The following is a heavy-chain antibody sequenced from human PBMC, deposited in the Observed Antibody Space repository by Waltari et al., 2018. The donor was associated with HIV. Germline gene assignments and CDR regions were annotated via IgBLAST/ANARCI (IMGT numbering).Heavy chain of an antibody. CDR3: ARGRGFSGYQIRENAFDI. J-gene: IGHJ3*02. D-gene: IGHD3-22*01. CDR2: INHSGST. V-gene: IGHV4-34*01. CDR1: GLSFSGYY. Sequence: QVQLQPCGAGLLTPSATLSLTCAVYGLSFSGYYWTWIRPPPGKGLEWIGEINHSGSTNYNPSLKSRVTISVDTSKNQFSLKLSSVTAADTAVYYCARGRGFSGYQIRENAFDIWGQGTMVTVSS.